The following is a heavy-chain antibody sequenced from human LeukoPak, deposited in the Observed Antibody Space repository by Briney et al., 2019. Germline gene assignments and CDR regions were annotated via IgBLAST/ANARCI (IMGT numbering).Heavy chain of an antibody. J-gene: IGHJ6*02. D-gene: IGHD2-2*01. V-gene: IGHV1-2*02. CDR3: ARKEEDYAPCGMDV. Sequence: ASVKVSCKASGYTFTGYYMHWVRQAPGQGLEWMGWINPNSGGTNYAQKFQGRVAMTRDTSISTAYMELSRLRSDDTAVYYCARKEEDYAPCGMDVWGQGTTVTVSS. CDR1: GYTFTGYY. CDR2: INPNSGGT.